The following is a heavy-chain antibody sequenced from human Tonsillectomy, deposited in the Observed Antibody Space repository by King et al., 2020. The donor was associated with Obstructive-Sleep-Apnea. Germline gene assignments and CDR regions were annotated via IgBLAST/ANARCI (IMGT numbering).Heavy chain of an antibody. CDR3: AKSGDSSGYYFQH. J-gene: IGHJ1*01. CDR2: ISWDGCST. V-gene: IGHV3-43D*03. D-gene: IGHD3-22*01. CDR1: GVTFYYYA. Sequence: VQLVESGGVVVQPGGSLRLSCAASGVTFYYYAMHLVRQAPGEGLEWVSLISWDGCSTYYAGAVKGRLTISRDNSKNSLYLQMNSLRAEDTALYYCAKSGDSSGYYFQHWGQGTLVTVSS.